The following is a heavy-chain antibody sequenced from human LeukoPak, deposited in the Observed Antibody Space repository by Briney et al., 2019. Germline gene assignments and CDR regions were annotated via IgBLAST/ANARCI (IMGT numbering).Heavy chain of an antibody. CDR3: GGEPYGTSSDRLDY. J-gene: IGHJ4*02. CDR1: GFTFTDYY. CDR2: ISSTGSLM. V-gene: IGHV3-11*04. Sequence: GGSLRLSCAASGFTFTDYYLSWIRQAPGKGLEWVAYISSTGSLMYYAHSVKGRFTISRDNAQNLVYLQMNSLRAEDTAVYYCGGEPYGTSSDRLDYWGQGTLVTVSS. D-gene: IGHD6-6*01.